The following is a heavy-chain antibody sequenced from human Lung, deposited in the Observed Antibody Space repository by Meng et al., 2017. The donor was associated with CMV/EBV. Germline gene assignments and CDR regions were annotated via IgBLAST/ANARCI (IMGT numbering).Heavy chain of an antibody. J-gene: IGHJ1*01. V-gene: IGHV4-4*02. CDR2: IPHRGSS. CDR1: GGSSSSTNW. D-gene: IGHD3-10*01. Sequence: QGQLPGSGPGLVTPSGTLSLPCAVSGGSSSSTNWWSWVRQPPGKGLEWIGEIPHRGSSAYNPSLKSRVSMSIDKSKNQFSLKLTSVTAADTAVYHCLRGSGGSVWGQGTLVTVSS. CDR3: LRGSGGSV.